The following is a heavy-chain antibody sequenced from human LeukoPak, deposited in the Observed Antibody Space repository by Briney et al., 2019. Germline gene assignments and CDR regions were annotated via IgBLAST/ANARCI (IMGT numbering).Heavy chain of an antibody. CDR1: GFTFSNYA. V-gene: IGHV3-23*01. CDR2: IKASGDGT. D-gene: IGHD4-17*01. CDR3: GRDPNGDYVGAFDFQR. Sequence: SGGSLRLSCAASGFTFSNYATTWVRQAPGKGLEWASSIKASGDGTYYADSVKGRFTISRDNYRNSLFLQMYRLRADDTAVYYCGRDPNGDYVGAFDFQRWGQGTLVTVSS. J-gene: IGHJ1*01.